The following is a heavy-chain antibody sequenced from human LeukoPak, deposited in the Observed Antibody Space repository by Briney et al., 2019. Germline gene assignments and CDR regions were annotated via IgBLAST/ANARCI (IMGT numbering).Heavy chain of an antibody. Sequence: PGGSLRLSCAASGFTFSSYAMNWVRQAPGKGLEWVSAISGSGGSTYYADSVKGRFTISRDNSKNTLYLQMNSLRAEDTAVYYCAKSEADYYDSSGYDYWGQGTLVTVSS. CDR3: AKSEADYYDSSGYDY. V-gene: IGHV3-23*01. J-gene: IGHJ4*02. D-gene: IGHD3-22*01. CDR1: GFTFSSYA. CDR2: ISGSGGST.